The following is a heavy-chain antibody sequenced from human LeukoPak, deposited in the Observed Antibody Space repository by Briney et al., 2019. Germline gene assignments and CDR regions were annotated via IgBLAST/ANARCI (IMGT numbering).Heavy chain of an antibody. CDR3: ARVCPYVSGTSYYFHY. D-gene: IGHD1/OR15-1a*01. Sequence: SGTLSLTCTVSDYSIRRDYYWGWIRQPPGKGLEYIGSIYHSGSTYYNPSLKSRVTMSVDTTKNQFSLKLSSVTAADTAVYYCARVCPYVSGTSYYFHYWGRGTLVTVSS. J-gene: IGHJ4*02. V-gene: IGHV4-38-2*02. CDR1: DYSIRRDYY. CDR2: IYHSGST.